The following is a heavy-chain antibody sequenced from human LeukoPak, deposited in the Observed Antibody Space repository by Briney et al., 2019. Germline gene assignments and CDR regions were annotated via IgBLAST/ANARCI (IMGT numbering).Heavy chain of an antibody. Sequence: GGSLRLSCAASGFTFREYWMLWVRQAPGKGLESVSRINTDGTVTTYADSVKGRFTVSRDYADNTMFLQMYSVRGEHTAVYYCATKQWLAPPPDSWGQGTPVTVSS. CDR1: GFTFREYW. D-gene: IGHD6-19*01. J-gene: IGHJ4*02. V-gene: IGHV3-74*01. CDR3: ATKQWLAPPPDS. CDR2: INTDGTVT.